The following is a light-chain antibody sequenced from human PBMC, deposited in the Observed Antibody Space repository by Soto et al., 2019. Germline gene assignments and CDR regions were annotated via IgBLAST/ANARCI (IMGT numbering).Light chain of an antibody. V-gene: IGKV1-5*03. CDR3: QHYNSYSEA. CDR1: QTISSW. CDR2: KAS. J-gene: IGKJ5*01. Sequence: QMARTPSTLCGCVGDRVSITCRASQTISSWLAWYQQKPGKAPKLLIYKASTLKSGVPSRFSGSGSGTEFTLTISSLQPDDFATYYCQHYNSYSEAFGQGTRLEIK.